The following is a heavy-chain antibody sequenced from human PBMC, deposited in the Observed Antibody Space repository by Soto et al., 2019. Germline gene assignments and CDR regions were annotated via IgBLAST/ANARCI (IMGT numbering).Heavy chain of an antibody. CDR2: SSAYNGNT. D-gene: IGHD6-6*01. CDR3: LRELAPVAY. CDR1: GYTVSSYH. J-gene: IGHJ4*02. Sequence: QIQLVQSGAEVKKPGASVKVSCKASGYTVSSYHITWVRQAPGQGLEWMGWSSAYNGNTNYAQNLQVRVTMTTDPYTSTVYMELKSLRSDDTAGYYCLRELAPVAYWGQGTLVTVSS. V-gene: IGHV1-18*01.